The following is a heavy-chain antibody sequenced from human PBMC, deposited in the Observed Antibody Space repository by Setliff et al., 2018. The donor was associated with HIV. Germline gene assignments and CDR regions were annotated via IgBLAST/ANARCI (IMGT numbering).Heavy chain of an antibody. CDR3: ATVFYYNSESYSLDY. D-gene: IGHD3-10*01. CDR1: GGTFNNYA. Sequence: SVKVSCKASGGTFNNYAISWVRQAPGQGLEWVGGIIPLFGTTNYAQKFQGRVTITAGESTNTAHMELNSLRSIDTAMYYCATVFYYNSESYSLDYWGQGMLVTVSS. CDR2: IIPLFGTT. J-gene: IGHJ4*02. V-gene: IGHV1-69*13.